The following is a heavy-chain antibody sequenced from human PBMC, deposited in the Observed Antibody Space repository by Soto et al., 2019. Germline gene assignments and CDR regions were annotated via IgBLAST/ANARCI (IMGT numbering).Heavy chain of an antibody. CDR2: IGGSGGDT. CDR3: AKDAPGSVWLSDY. J-gene: IGHJ4*02. V-gene: IGHV3-23*01. CDR1: GFTFSIYA. D-gene: IGHD2-15*01. Sequence: PGGSLRLSCLASGFTFSIYAMTWVRQAPGKGLEWVSTIGGSGGDTSYADFVRGQFTISRDNSRNTLYLQMNSLRAEDTAVYYCAKDAPGSVWLSDYWGQGTLSPSPQ.